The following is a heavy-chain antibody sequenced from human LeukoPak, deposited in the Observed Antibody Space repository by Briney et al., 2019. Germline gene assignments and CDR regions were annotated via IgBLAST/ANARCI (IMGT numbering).Heavy chain of an antibody. Sequence: PGGSLRLSCAASGFTVSSNYMSWVRLAPGKGLEWVSVIYSGGSTYYADSVKGRFTISRDNSKNTLYLQMNSLRAEDTAVYYCARALGSSGWYDYPDWGQGTLVTVSS. CDR3: ARALGSSGWYDYPD. J-gene: IGHJ4*02. V-gene: IGHV3-53*01. CDR2: IYSGGST. D-gene: IGHD6-19*01. CDR1: GFTVSSNY.